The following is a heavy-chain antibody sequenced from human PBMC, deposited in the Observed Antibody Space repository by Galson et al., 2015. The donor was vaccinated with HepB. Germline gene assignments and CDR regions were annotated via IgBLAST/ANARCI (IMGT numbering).Heavy chain of an antibody. CDR3: ARDLEKYYYDSTSGAFDI. D-gene: IGHD3-22*01. Sequence: SVKVSCKASGYTFTSYGISWVRQAPGQGLEWMGWISAYNGNTNYAQKLQGRVTMTTDTSTSTAYMELRSLRSDDTAVYYCARDLEKYYYDSTSGAFDIWGQGTMVTVSS. V-gene: IGHV1-18*01. CDR2: ISAYNGNT. CDR1: GYTFTSYG. J-gene: IGHJ3*02.